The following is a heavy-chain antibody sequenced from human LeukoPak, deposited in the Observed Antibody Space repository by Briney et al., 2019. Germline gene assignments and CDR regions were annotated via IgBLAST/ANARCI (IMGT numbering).Heavy chain of an antibody. CDR2: IYYTGNT. CDR3: ARMYASAWSDWFDP. J-gene: IGHJ5*02. CDR1: GDSISSGTSIASGAYS. V-gene: IGHV4-30-4*07. D-gene: IGHD2-8*01. Sequence: SETLSLACAVSGDSISSGTSIASGAYSWSWIRQPPGKGLEWIGYIYYTGNTYYNPSLKSRVTISVDTSKNEFSLKLNSVAAADTAVYYCARMYASAWSDWFDPWGQGTLVTVSS.